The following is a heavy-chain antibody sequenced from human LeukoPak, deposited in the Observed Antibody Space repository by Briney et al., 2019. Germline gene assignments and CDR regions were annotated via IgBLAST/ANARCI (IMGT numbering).Heavy chain of an antibody. CDR3: ARALGSSSWTPTGYFDY. J-gene: IGHJ4*02. D-gene: IGHD6-13*01. Sequence: PSETLCLTCAVSGGSISSGSYYGSWIRQPPGKGLGWVGYIYYSGSTNYNPSLKSRVTISVATSKNQFSLKLSSVTAADTAVSYCARALGSSSWTPTGYFDYWGQGTLVTVSS. V-gene: IGHV4-61*01. CDR2: IYYSGST. CDR1: GGSISSGSYY.